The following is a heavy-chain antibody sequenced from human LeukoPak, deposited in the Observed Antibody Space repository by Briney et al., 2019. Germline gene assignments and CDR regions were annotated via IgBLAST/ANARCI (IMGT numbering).Heavy chain of an antibody. V-gene: IGHV4-34*09. CDR2: INHSGST. CDR3: ARDREGFDAFDI. J-gene: IGHJ3*02. CDR1: GGSFSGYY. Sequence: SETLSLTCAVYGGSFSGYYWSWIRQPPGKELEWIGEINHSGSTNYNPSLKSRVTISVDTSKNQFSLKLSSVTAADTAVYYCARDREGFDAFDIWGQGTMVTVSS.